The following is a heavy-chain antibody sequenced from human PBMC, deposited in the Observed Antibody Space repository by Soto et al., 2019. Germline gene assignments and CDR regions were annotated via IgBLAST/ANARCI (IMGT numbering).Heavy chain of an antibody. CDR1: GGSISSGGYY. CDR3: ASGLPCSYYCDSRGPATACNWFDP. D-gene: IGHD3-22*01. V-gene: IGHV4-31*01. Sequence: QVQLQESGPGLVKPSQTLSLTCTVSGGSISSGGYYWSWIRQHPGKGLEWIGYIYYSGSTYYNPSLMRLVTTSVDSSKNQLSLKLSSVTAADTAVYYGASGLPCSYYCDSRGPATACNWFDPWGQGTLVTVSS. CDR2: IYYSGST. J-gene: IGHJ5*02.